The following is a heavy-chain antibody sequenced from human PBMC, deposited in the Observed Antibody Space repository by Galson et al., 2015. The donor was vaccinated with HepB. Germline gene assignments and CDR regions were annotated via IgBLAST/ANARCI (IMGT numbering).Heavy chain of an antibody. CDR1: GGSFSGYY. J-gene: IGHJ6*03. D-gene: IGHD3-16*01. Sequence: SETLSLTCAVYGGSFSGYYWNWIRQPPGKGLEWIGEINHSGSTKYSPSLKSRVTISVDMSKNQFSLNLSSVTAADTAMYYCARLLGKDAYHYIDVWGKGTTVTVTS. CDR2: INHSGST. V-gene: IGHV4-34*01. CDR3: ARLLGKDAYHYIDV.